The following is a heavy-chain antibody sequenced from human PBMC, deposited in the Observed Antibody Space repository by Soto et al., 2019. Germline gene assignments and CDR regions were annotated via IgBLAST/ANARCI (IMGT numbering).Heavy chain of an antibody. CDR1: GYTFSGFY. CDR3: RVTGVSEVDY. CDR2: IYPDSGGT. J-gene: IGHJ4*02. Sequence: QVQLVQSGAEVKKPGASVKVSCRTSGYTFSGFYIHWVRQAPGQGLELMGWIYPDSGGTDYAQKFQGRVTMTRDTSISTAYMELSRLRSDDTAVYYCRVTGVSEVDYWGQGTLVTVSS. V-gene: IGHV1-2*02. D-gene: IGHD2-8*01.